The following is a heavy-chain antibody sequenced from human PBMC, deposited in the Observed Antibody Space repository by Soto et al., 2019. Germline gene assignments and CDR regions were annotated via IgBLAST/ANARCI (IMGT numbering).Heavy chain of an antibody. CDR3: ARAPQYSNYVWSDY. CDR2: MNPNSGNT. D-gene: IGHD4-4*01. Sequence: QVQLVQSGAEVKKPGASVKVSCKASGYTFTSYDINWVRQATGQGLEWMGWMNPNSGNTGYAQKFQGRVTMTRNTSISTAYLELSSLRSEDTAVYYCARAPQYSNYVWSDYWGQGTLVTVSS. V-gene: IGHV1-8*01. J-gene: IGHJ4*02. CDR1: GYTFTSYD.